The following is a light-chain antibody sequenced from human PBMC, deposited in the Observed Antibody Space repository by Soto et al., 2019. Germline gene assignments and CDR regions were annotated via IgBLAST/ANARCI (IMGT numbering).Light chain of an antibody. CDR3: RQYGTSPWT. CDR2: GVT. Sequence: EIVLTQSPGTLSLSPGERATLSCRASQSVSSSYLAWYQQKPGQAPRLLVYGVTSRATGIPDRFRGSGSGTDFTLTISRLEPEDFALYYCRQYGTSPWTFGQGTKVEIK. J-gene: IGKJ1*01. V-gene: IGKV3-20*01. CDR1: QSVSSSY.